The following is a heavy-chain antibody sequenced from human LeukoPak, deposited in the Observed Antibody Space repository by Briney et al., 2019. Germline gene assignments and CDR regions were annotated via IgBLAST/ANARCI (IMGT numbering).Heavy chain of an antibody. D-gene: IGHD2-21*02. J-gene: IGHJ4*02. CDR2: IYPGDYET. V-gene: IGHV5-51*01. Sequence: PGESLKISCEGSGYSFSNYWIGWVRQMPGKGLEWMGIIYPGDYETRYSPSFQGLVTISVDKSISTAYLQWGSLKASDTAMYYCAIPPGYCGNDCSFDHWGQGTLVTVSS. CDR1: GYSFSNYW. CDR3: AIPPGYCGNDCSFDH.